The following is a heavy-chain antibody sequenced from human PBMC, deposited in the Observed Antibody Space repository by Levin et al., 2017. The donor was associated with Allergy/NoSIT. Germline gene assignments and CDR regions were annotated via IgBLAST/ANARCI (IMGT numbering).Heavy chain of an antibody. CDR1: GGTFNSHG. Sequence: SVKVSCKASGGTFNSHGISWVRQAPGQGLEWMGRILPILNTAIYAQKFQGRVTITADESTSTAYMELISLRSEDTAVYYCARDPSFYYGSGSLNDALDVWGQGTMVTVPP. CDR3: ARDPSFYYGSGSLNDALDV. J-gene: IGHJ3*01. CDR2: ILPILNTA. D-gene: IGHD3-10*01. V-gene: IGHV1-69*13.